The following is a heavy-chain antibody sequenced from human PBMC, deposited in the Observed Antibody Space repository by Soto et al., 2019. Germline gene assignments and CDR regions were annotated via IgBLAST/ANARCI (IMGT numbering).Heavy chain of an antibody. CDR1: GGSISSYY. CDR2: IYTSGST. D-gene: IGHD2-2*02. V-gene: IGHV4-4*07. J-gene: IGHJ6*02. CDR3: AREARVVVVPAAIPGSYYYYGMDV. Sequence: SETLSLTCTVSGGSISSYYWSWIRQPAGKGLEWIGRIYTSGSTNYNPSLKSRVTMSVDTSKNQFSLKLSSVTAADTAVYYCAREARVVVVPAAIPGSYYYYGMDVWGQGTTVTVSS.